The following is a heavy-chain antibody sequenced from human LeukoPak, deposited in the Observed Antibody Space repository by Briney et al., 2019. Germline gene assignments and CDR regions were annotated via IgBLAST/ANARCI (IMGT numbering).Heavy chain of an antibody. CDR3: AGSRLSAEYFQF. V-gene: IGHV3-23*01. CDR2: ISGSGDST. CDR1: GLTFNNYA. Sequence: GGSLRLSCAASGLTFNNYAMSWVRQAPGKGLEWVSDISGSGDSTHYADSVKGRFTISRDNSKNTLYLQMNSLRVEDTAVYYCAGSRLSAEYFQFWGQGTLVAVSS. J-gene: IGHJ1*01.